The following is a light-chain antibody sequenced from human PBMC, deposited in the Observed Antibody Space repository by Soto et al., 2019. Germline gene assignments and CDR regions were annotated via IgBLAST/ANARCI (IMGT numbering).Light chain of an antibody. CDR3: QQLRMYPST. J-gene: IGKJ4*01. Sequence: DIQMTPSPSTLSASVGDRVTITCRASQSISSWLAWYQQKPGKAPKLLIYDASSLESGVPSRFSGSGSGTDFALTITSLQAEDFATYYCQQLRMYPSTFGGGTKVDIK. V-gene: IGKV1-5*01. CDR1: QSISSW. CDR2: DAS.